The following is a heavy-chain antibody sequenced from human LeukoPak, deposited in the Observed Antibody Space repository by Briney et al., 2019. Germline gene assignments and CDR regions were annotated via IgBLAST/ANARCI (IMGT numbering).Heavy chain of an antibody. Sequence: GGSLTLSCTASGFTLSRQRMTWVRQAPGKGLEWVANIKQGGSEKYYVDSVKGRFTISRDNAKNSLYLQMNSLRAEDTAVYYCARRRVSYSCDQWGQGTLVTVSS. CDR1: GFTLSRQR. D-gene: IGHD1-26*01. J-gene: IGHJ4*02. V-gene: IGHV3-7*01. CDR2: IKQGGSEK. CDR3: ARRRVSYSCDQ.